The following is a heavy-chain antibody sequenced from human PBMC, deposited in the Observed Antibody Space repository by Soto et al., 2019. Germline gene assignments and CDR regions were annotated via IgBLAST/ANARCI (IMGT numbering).Heavy chain of an antibody. CDR1: GGTFSSYP. J-gene: IGHJ6*02. CDR3: ARDGGSKVVPAAIGPPHYYYGMDV. CDR2: IIPIFGTA. V-gene: IGHV1-69*13. D-gene: IGHD2-2*01. Sequence: SVKVSRKASGGTFSSYPISRVRLAPGKGLEWMGGIIPIFGTANYAQKFQGRVTITADESTSTAYMELSSLRSEDTAVYYCARDGGSKVVPAAIGPPHYYYGMDVWGQGTTVTVSS.